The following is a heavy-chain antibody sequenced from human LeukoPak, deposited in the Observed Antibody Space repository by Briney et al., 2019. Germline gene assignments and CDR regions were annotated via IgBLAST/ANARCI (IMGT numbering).Heavy chain of an antibody. Sequence: TGGSLRLSCAGSGFTFSSYSMNWVRQAPGKGLEWVSSITSSSSYIYYADSVKGRFTISRDNAKKSVYLQMNSLRAEDTAVYYCARELRTPYDILGRGNAFDIWGQGTMVTVSS. D-gene: IGHD3-9*01. J-gene: IGHJ3*02. V-gene: IGHV3-21*01. CDR2: ITSSSSYI. CDR1: GFTFSSYS. CDR3: ARELRTPYDILGRGNAFDI.